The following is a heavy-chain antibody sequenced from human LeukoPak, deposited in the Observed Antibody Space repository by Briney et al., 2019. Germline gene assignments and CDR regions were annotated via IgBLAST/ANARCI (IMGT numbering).Heavy chain of an antibody. CDR1: GFTVSSNY. CDR2: IYSGGST. Sequence: GGSLRLSCAASGFTVSSNYMSWVRQAPGKGLEWVSVIYSGGSTYYADSVKGRFTISRDNSKNTLYLQMNSLRAEDTAVYYCARDPYYYDSSGYCYDAFDIWGQGTMVTVSS. D-gene: IGHD3-22*01. J-gene: IGHJ3*02. V-gene: IGHV3-53*01. CDR3: ARDPYYYDSSGYCYDAFDI.